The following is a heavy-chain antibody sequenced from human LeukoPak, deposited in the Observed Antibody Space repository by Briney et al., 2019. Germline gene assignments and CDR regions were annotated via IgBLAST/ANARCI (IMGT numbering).Heavy chain of an antibody. CDR2: IYTSGST. D-gene: IGHD1-26*01. CDR1: GGSINSATYY. V-gene: IGHV4-61*02. J-gene: IGHJ5*02. Sequence: SETLSLTCTVSGGSINSATYYWTWIRQPAGTGLEWIGRIYTSGSTNYNPSLKSRVTISVDTSKNQFSLKLISVTAADTAVYYCARGQGATVPQVGKNWFDPWGQGTRVIVSS. CDR3: ARGQGATVPQVGKNWFDP.